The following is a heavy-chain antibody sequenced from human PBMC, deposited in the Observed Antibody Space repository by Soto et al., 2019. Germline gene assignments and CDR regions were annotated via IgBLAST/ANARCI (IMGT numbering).Heavy chain of an antibody. CDR3: ARVNLQQLAGDQRRVDY. D-gene: IGHD6-13*01. Sequence: PSETLSLTCAVYGGSFSGYYWSWIRQPPGKGLEWIGEINHSGSTNYNPSLKSRVTISVDTSKNQFSLKLSSVTAADTAVYYCARVNLQQLAGDQRRVDYWGQGTLVTVSS. J-gene: IGHJ4*02. CDR2: INHSGST. V-gene: IGHV4-34*01. CDR1: GGSFSGYY.